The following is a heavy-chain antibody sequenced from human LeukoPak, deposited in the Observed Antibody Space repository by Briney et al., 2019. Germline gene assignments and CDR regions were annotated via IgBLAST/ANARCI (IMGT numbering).Heavy chain of an antibody. Sequence: GGSLRLSCAASGFTFSNAWMSWVRQAPGKGLEWVSAISGSGGSTYYADSVKGRFTISRDNSKNTLYLQMNSLRAEDTAVYYCAKSYYDSSGPFDYWGQGTLVTVSS. CDR3: AKSYYDSSGPFDY. V-gene: IGHV3-23*01. J-gene: IGHJ4*02. CDR1: GFTFSNAW. D-gene: IGHD3-22*01. CDR2: ISGSGGST.